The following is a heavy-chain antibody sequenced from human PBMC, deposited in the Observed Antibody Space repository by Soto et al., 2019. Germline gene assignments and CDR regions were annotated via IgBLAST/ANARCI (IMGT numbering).Heavy chain of an antibody. V-gene: IGHV3-30-3*01. Sequence: VGSLRLSCAASGFTFSSYAMHWVRQAPGKGLEWVAVISYDGSNKYYADSVKGRFTISRDNSKNTLYLQMNSLRAEDTAVYYCARDPSLWVFSYCFDYWGQGTLVTVSS. CDR3: ARDPSLWVFSYCFDY. CDR1: GFTFSSYA. CDR2: ISYDGSNK. J-gene: IGHJ4*02. D-gene: IGHD3-10*01.